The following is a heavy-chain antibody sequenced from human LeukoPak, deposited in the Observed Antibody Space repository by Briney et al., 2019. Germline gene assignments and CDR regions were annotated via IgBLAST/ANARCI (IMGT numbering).Heavy chain of an antibody. J-gene: IGHJ4*02. V-gene: IGHV3-30*04. D-gene: IGHD3-10*01. Sequence: PGGSLRLSCAASGFTFSSYAMHWVRQAPGKGLEWVAVISYDGSNKYYADSVKGRFTISRDNSKNTLYLQMNSLRAEDTAVYYCARDGVGVIVGSYYFDYWGQGTLVTVSS. CDR2: ISYDGSNK. CDR1: GFTFSSYA. CDR3: ARDGVGVIVGSYYFDY.